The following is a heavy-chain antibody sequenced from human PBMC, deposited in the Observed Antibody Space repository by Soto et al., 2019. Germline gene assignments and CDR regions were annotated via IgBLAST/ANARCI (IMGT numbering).Heavy chain of an antibody. V-gene: IGHV3-9*01. J-gene: IGHJ4*02. CDR3: AKDKLNSYYEYYFDL. D-gene: IGHD3-10*01. Sequence: GGSLRLSCAASGFILRNYAMHWVRQAPGKGLEWVSGISWSGGIIGYADSVKGRFTISRDNAKNSLYLEMNSLRAEDTALYYCAKDKLNSYYEYYFDLWGQGTLVTVSS. CDR1: GFILRNYA. CDR2: ISWSGGII.